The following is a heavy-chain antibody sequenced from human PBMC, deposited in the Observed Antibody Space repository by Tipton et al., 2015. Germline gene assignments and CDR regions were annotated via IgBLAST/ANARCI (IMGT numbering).Heavy chain of an antibody. CDR1: GGSVSSSSYY. CDR2: IYYTGST. Sequence: TLSLTCAVSGGSVSSSSYYWGWIRQPPGKGLEWIGTIYYTGSTSYNPSLKSRVTISVDTSNNHFSLRLTSLTASDTAVYYCARRAGYGDHFDYWGRGTLVTVSP. CDR3: ARRAGYGDHFDY. V-gene: IGHV4-39*02. J-gene: IGHJ4*02. D-gene: IGHD4-17*01.